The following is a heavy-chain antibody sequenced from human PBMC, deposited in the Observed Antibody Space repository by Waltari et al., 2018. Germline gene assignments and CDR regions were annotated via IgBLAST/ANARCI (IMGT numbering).Heavy chain of an antibody. J-gene: IGHJ4*02. CDR1: GFTFSSYA. D-gene: IGHD5-12*01. CDR3: ARGAGAKVAPIQGSFDS. CDR2: ISGSGGST. Sequence: EVQLLESGGGLVQPGGSLRLSCAASGFTFSSYAMSWVRQAPGKGLEWVSAISGSGGSTTYTDSVKGRFTISRDNAKNTLYLQMNSLRGEDTAVYYCARGAGAKVAPIQGSFDSWGQGILVTVSS. V-gene: IGHV3-23*01.